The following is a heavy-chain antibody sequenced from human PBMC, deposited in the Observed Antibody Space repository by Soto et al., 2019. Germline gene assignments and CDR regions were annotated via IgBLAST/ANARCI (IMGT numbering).Heavy chain of an antibody. CDR2: ISAYNGNT. J-gene: IGHJ4*02. D-gene: IGHD2-2*01. CDR1: GYTFTSYG. Sequence: GASVKVSCKASGYTFTSYGISWVRQAPGQGLEWMGWISAYNGNTNYAQKLQGRVTMTTDTSTSTAYMELRSLRSADTAVYYCARVADIVVVPAWVDYWGQGTLVTVSS. V-gene: IGHV1-18*01. CDR3: ARVADIVVVPAWVDY.